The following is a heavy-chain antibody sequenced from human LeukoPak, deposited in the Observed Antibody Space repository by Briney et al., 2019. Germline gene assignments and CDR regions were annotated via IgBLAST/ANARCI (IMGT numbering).Heavy chain of an antibody. Sequence: SETLSLTCAVYGGSFSGYYWSWIRQPPGKGLEWIGEINHSGSTNYNPSLKSRVTISVDTSKNQFSLKLSSVTAADTAVYYCARHVSDDFWSGYYKPSHYFDYWGQGTLVTVSS. CDR3: ARHVSDDFWSGYYKPSHYFDY. V-gene: IGHV4-34*01. CDR2: INHSGST. CDR1: GGSFSGYY. D-gene: IGHD3-3*01. J-gene: IGHJ4*02.